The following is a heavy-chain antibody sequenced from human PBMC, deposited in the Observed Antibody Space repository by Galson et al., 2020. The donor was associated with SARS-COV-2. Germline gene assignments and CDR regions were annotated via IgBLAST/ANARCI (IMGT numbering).Heavy chain of an antibody. CDR3: ARECGGDCLDAFDI. Sequence: GESLKISCAASGFTFSSYAMHWVRQAPGKGLEWVAVISYDGSNKYYADSVKGRFTISRDNSKNTLYLQMNSLRAEDTAVYYCARECGGDCLDAFDIWGQGTMVTVSS. CDR2: ISYDGSNK. CDR1: GFTFSSYA. V-gene: IGHV3-30*04. J-gene: IGHJ3*02. D-gene: IGHD2-21*02.